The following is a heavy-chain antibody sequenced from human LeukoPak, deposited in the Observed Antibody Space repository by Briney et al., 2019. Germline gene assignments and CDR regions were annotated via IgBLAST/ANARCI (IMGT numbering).Heavy chain of an antibody. J-gene: IGHJ4*02. CDR3: ARLNYYYDSSGYYPSSPFDY. Sequence: SETLSLTCTVSGGSITSSSYYWGWIRQPPGKGLEWIGSIYDSGSTYYNPSLKSRVTISVDTSKNQFSLKLSSVTAADTAVYYCARLNYYYDSSGYYPSSPFDYWGQGTLVTVSS. D-gene: IGHD3-22*01. CDR2: IYDSGST. CDR1: GGSITSSSYY. V-gene: IGHV4-39*01.